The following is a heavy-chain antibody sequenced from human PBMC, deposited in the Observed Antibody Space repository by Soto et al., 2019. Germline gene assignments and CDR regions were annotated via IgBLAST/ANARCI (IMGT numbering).Heavy chain of an antibody. CDR2: INGGSGNT. CDR3: ARVPPWGNSAGDYYIQHYDS. J-gene: IGHJ4*02. D-gene: IGHD3-10*01. Sequence: ASVKVSCKSSGFTFTSYAIHWLRQAPGQRPQWMGWINGGSGNTKYSQDFQGRVTFTRDTFATTAYLELSSLRSEDTAVYYCARVPPWGNSAGDYYIQHYDSWGQGAPVTVSS. CDR1: GFTFTSYA. V-gene: IGHV1-3*01.